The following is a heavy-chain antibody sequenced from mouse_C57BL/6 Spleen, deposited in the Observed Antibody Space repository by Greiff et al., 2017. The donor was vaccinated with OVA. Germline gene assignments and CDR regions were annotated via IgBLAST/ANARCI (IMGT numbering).Heavy chain of an antibody. CDR3: AREAAQAALDY. V-gene: IGHV5-4*01. CDR1: GFTFSSYA. J-gene: IGHJ2*01. Sequence: EVLLVESGAGLVKPGASLKLSCAASGFTFSSYAMPWVRQTPGKRLEWVATISAGGSYTNYPDNVKGRFTFTRDNAKNKLYLQMSHLKSEDKAVYYCAREAAQAALDYWGQGTTVTVSS. D-gene: IGHD3-2*02. CDR2: ISAGGSYT.